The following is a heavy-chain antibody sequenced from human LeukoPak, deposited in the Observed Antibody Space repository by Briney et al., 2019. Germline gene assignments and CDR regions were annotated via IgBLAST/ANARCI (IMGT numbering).Heavy chain of an antibody. CDR3: ARRGVVVVPAAMRPFDY. Sequence: SETLSLTCTVSGGSISSSSYYWGWIRQPPGKGLEWIGSIYYSGRTCYNPSLKSRVTISVDTSKNQFSLKLSSVTAADTAVYYCARRGVVVVPAAMRPFDYWGQGTLVTVSS. V-gene: IGHV4-39*01. J-gene: IGHJ4*02. CDR2: IYYSGRT. D-gene: IGHD2-2*01. CDR1: GGSISSSSYY.